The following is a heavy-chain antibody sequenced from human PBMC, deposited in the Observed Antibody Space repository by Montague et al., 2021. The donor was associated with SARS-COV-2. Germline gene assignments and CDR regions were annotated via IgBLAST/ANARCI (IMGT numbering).Heavy chain of an antibody. J-gene: IGHJ4*02. CDR1: CGSFSDYY. Sequence: SETLSLTCAVYCGSFSDYYWTWIRQSPGKGLEWIAEINHSGTTNYNFNPSLRSRVTISVDTSKSQFSLKLSSVTAADTDVYYCARWDPQTLTLIGLRGKSASDYWGQGTLVTVSS. V-gene: IGHV4-34*01. CDR2: INHSGTT. D-gene: IGHD4-23*01. CDR3: ARWDPQTLTLIGLRGKSASDY.